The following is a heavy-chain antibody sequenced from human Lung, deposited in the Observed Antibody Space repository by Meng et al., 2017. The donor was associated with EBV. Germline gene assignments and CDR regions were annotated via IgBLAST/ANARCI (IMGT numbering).Heavy chain of an antibody. J-gene: IGHJ4*02. CDR2: ISSSGSSI. D-gene: IGHD3-22*01. CDR3: ARGGYYPADF. CDR1: GFTFSDYY. Sequence: GQRGESGGGLVKPGGSLRLSCAASGFTFSDYYMSWIRQAPGTGLEWVSYISSSGSSIYYADSVKGRFTVFRDNAENSLYLQMNSLRAEDTAVYYCARGGYYPADFWGQGTLVTVSS. V-gene: IGHV3-11*01.